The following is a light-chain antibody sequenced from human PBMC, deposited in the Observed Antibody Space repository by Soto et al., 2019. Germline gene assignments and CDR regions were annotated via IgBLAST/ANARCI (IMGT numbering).Light chain of an antibody. J-gene: IGLJ1*01. CDR1: SSNIGANT. Sequence: SALPQPPSASWTPGQRVAFSCSVSSSNIGANTVNWYQQLPGAAPKLLIYSHSQRPSGVPDRFSGSKSGTSASLAISGLQSDDEADYYCAAWDDSLNGYVFGAGTKVTVL. CDR3: AAWDDSLNGYV. V-gene: IGLV1-44*01. CDR2: SHS.